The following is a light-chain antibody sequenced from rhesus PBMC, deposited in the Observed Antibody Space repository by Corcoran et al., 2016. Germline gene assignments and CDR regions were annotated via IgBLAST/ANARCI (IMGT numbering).Light chain of an antibody. CDR2: GVS. CDR1: NSDIGGHDY. Sequence: QAAPTQPPSVSGSLGQSVTISCTGTNSDIGGHDYVSWYQQYPGKAPRLILYGVSHRPSGVSDRFSGAKSGNTASLTISGLQTEDEADYFCCSYPTRRTFVFGAGTRLSVL. V-gene: IGLV2S7*01. CDR3: CSYPTRRTFV. J-gene: IGLJ1*01.